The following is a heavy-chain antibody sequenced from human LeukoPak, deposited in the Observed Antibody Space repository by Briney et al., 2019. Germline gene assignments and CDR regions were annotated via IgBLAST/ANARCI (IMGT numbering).Heavy chain of an antibody. CDR1: GFAFSRSW. CDR2: INNDATRT. CDR3: ASDGAYALAV. V-gene: IGHV3-74*01. Sequence: GRSLRLSCAASGFAFSRSWIHWVRQAPGKGLVWVSHINNDATRTTYADSVRGRFTISRDNAKNTVSLQMNSLRAEDTAVYYCASDGAYALAVWGQGTTVTVSS. J-gene: IGHJ6*02.